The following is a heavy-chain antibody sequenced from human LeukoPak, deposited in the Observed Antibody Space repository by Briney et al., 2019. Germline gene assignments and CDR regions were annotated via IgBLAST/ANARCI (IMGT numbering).Heavy chain of an antibody. V-gene: IGHV1-2*02. CDR3: ARPQDIVVVPAAPFDP. CDR2: IDPNSGGT. J-gene: IGHJ5*02. CDR1: GYTFTGYD. D-gene: IGHD2-2*01. Sequence: ASVKVSCKASGYTFTGYDMHWVRQDPGQGLEWMGWIDPNSGGTNYAQKFQGRVTMPRDTSISTAYMELSRLRSDDTAVYYCARPQDIVVVPAAPFDPWGQGTLVTVPS.